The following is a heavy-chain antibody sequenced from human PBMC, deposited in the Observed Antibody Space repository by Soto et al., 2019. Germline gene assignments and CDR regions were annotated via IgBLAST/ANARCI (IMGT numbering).Heavy chain of an antibody. J-gene: IGHJ5*01. Sequence: SETLSLTCSVSGDTITNLDYFWAWIRQPPGQALESIGYIYKSATTYYNPSVESRVAISVDTSKSLFSLNVTSVTAADTALYFCARGRDCLTGRCFPNWFESWGQGALVTVSS. D-gene: IGHD7-27*01. CDR1: GDTITNLDYF. CDR3: ARGRDCLTGRCFPNWFES. CDR2: IYKSATT. V-gene: IGHV4-30-4*01.